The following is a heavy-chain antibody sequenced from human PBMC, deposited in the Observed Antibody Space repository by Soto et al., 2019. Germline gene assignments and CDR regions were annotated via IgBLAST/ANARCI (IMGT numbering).Heavy chain of an antibody. CDR3: AKGYGGHDY. CDR1: GFTFSSDA. CDR2: ISASGGST. J-gene: IGHJ4*02. D-gene: IGHD5-12*01. V-gene: IGHV3-23*01. Sequence: EVPLLESGGGLVQFGGSLRLSCTASGFTFSSDAMTWCRQAPGKGLEWVSAISASGGSTYYADSVKGRFTISRDNSKNTLYLQMNSLRAEDTAVYYCAKGYGGHDYWGQGTLVTVSS.